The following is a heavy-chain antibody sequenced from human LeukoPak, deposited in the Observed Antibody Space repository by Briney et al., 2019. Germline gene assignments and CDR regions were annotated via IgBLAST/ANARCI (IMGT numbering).Heavy chain of an antibody. CDR2: ISYDGSNK. CDR1: GFTFSSYG. V-gene: IGHV3-30*18. Sequence: GGSLRLSCAASGFTFSSYGMHWVSQAPGKGLEWVAVISYDGSNKYYADSVKGRFTISRDNSKNTLYLQMNSLRAEDTAVYYCAKDGIYYGSGSYYPKDYWGQGTLVTVSS. D-gene: IGHD3-10*01. J-gene: IGHJ4*02. CDR3: AKDGIYYGSGSYYPKDY.